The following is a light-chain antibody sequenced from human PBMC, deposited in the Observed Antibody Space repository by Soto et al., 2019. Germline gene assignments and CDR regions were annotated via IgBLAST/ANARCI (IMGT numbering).Light chain of an antibody. J-gene: IGKJ2*01. CDR2: AIS. CDR3: QQSHSFPYT. CDR1: QSVSSS. V-gene: IGKV1-39*01. Sequence: DTQLTQSPTSLSASVGDRVTITCRASQSVSSSLNWYQQKPGKAPKLLIYAISNLQSGVPSRFSGSGSETDFTLTITSLQPDDFATYYCQQSHSFPYTFGQGXXLDIK.